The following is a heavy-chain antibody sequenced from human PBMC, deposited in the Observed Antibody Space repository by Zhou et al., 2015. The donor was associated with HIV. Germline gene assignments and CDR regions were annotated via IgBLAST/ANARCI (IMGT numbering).Heavy chain of an antibody. Sequence: QVQLVQSGAEVKNPGSSVKVSCKASGGSFSNYIISWVRQAPGQGLEWMGGIIPIFGTANYIQKFQGRVIITADESTSTSYMELRSLRSEDTAIYYCARMSLRFQFDPWGQGTLVTVSS. CDR3: ARMSLRFQFDP. D-gene: IGHD3-3*01. J-gene: IGHJ5*02. CDR2: IIPIFGTA. CDR1: GGSFSNYI. V-gene: IGHV1-69*01.